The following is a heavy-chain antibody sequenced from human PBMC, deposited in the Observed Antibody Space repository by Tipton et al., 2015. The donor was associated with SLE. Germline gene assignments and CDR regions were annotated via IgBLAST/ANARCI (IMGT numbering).Heavy chain of an antibody. CDR2: IYYSGNT. V-gene: IGHV4-39*07. CDR3: ARDFRAGGNWFDP. J-gene: IGHJ5*02. CDR1: GGSISSSSYY. Sequence: TLSLTCIVSGGSISSSSYYWGWIRQPPGKGLEWIGSIYYSGNTYYNPSLKSRVTISVDTAKSQFSLRLTSVTAADTAVYYCARDFRAGGNWFDPWGQGTLVTVSS. D-gene: IGHD1-26*01.